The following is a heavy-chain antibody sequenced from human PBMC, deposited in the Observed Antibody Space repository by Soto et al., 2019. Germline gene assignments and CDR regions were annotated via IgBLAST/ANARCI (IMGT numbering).Heavy chain of an antibody. Sequence: GASVKVSCKASGYTFTTYGIAWVRQAPGQGLEWMGWINPNSGGTNYAQKFQGWVTMTRDTSISTAYMELSRLRSDDTAVYYCARDRLVGATTYYYYGMDVWGQGTTVTVSS. D-gene: IGHD1-26*01. CDR2: INPNSGGT. CDR3: ARDRLVGATTYYYYGMDV. J-gene: IGHJ6*02. V-gene: IGHV1-2*04. CDR1: GYTFTTYG.